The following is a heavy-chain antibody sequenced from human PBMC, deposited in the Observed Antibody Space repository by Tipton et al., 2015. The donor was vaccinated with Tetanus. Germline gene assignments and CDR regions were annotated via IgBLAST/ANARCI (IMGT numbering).Heavy chain of an antibody. CDR1: GGTFSSYA. V-gene: IGHV1-69*01. CDR3: VRPARYCSGGSCLLALDF. D-gene: IGHD2-15*01. CDR2: IFPQYGTA. Sequence: QLVQSGAEVKKPGSSVRVSCKTSGGTFSSYAISWVRQARGQGLEWMGGIFPQYGTANYAPDFQGRVTLTADESTGTAYMELSSLRSEDTAVYYCVRPARYCSGGSCLLALDFWGQGTQVTVSS. J-gene: IGHJ4*02.